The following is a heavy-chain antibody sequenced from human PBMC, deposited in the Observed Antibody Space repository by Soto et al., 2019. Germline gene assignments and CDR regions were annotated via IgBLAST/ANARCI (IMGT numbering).Heavy chain of an antibody. J-gene: IGHJ6*02. Sequence: ASVKVSCKASGGTFSSYAISWVRQAPGQGLEWMGGIIPIFGTANYAQKFQGRVTITADESTSTAYMELSSLRSEDTAVYYCAKAVHYYNSSGYGLYYYYGMDVWGQGTTVTVSS. D-gene: IGHD3-22*01. CDR2: IIPIFGTA. CDR3: AKAVHYYNSSGYGLYYYYGMDV. CDR1: GGTFSSYA. V-gene: IGHV1-69*13.